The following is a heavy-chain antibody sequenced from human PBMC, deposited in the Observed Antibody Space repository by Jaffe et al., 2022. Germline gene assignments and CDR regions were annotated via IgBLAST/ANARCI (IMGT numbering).Heavy chain of an antibody. V-gene: IGHV4-38-2*01. CDR3: ARLYGSSWYRSYFDY. J-gene: IGHJ4*02. Sequence: QVQLQESGPGLVKPSETLSLTCAVSGYSISSGYYWGWIRQPPGKGLEWIGSIYHSGSTYYNPSLKSRVTISVDTSKNQFSLKLSSVTAADTAVYYCARLYGSSWYRSYFDYWGQGTLVTVSS. D-gene: IGHD6-13*01. CDR2: IYHSGST. CDR1: GYSISSGYY.